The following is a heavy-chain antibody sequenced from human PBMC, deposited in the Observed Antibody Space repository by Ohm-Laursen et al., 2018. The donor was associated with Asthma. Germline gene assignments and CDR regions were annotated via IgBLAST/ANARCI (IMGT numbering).Heavy chain of an antibody. J-gene: IGHJ1*01. Sequence: SLRLSCTAFGFTFSSYAMSWVRQAPGKGLEWVSAISASGGSTYYADSVKGRFTISRDNSKNTLYLQMNSLRAEDTAVYYCAKEFQQWPYPSFQHWGQGTLVTVSS. V-gene: IGHV3-23*01. CDR3: AKEFQQWPYPSFQH. CDR2: ISASGGST. D-gene: IGHD6-19*01. CDR1: GFTFSSYA.